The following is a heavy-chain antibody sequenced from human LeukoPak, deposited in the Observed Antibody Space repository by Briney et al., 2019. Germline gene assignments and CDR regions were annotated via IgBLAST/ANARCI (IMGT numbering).Heavy chain of an antibody. Sequence: GASVKVSCKASGYTFTGYYMHWVRQAPGQGLEWMGVINPSDGSTNYAQKYRDRVTMTRDTSTRTVYMQLSSLRSDDTAVYYCARDVAREFDYWGQGALVTVSS. CDR3: ARDVAREFDY. J-gene: IGHJ4*02. CDR2: INPSDGST. V-gene: IGHV1-46*01. CDR1: GYTFTGYY.